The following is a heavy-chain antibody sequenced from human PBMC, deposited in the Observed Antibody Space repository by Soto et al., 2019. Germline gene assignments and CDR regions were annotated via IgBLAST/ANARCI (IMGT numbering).Heavy chain of an antibody. CDR1: GCGLAGIS. Sequence: GCGLAGISMHWVRHATRKGLEWMGGFDPEDGETIYAQKFQGRVTMTEDTSTDTAYMELSSLRSEDTAVYYCATAGYCSGGSCYTPMYYLDFWVQGTLVTVSS. V-gene: IGHV1-24*01. D-gene: IGHD2-15*01. J-gene: IGHJ4*02. CDR2: FDPEDGET. CDR3: ATAGYCSGGSCYTPMYYLDF.